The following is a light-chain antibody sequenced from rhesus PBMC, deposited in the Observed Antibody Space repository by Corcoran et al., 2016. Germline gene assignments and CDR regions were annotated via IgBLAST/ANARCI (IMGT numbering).Light chain of an antibody. J-gene: IGKJ1*01. CDR1: QSVSRS. CDR2: DAS. CDR3: HQYSNWWT. Sequence: EILLTQSPATLSLSPGERATLSCRASQSVSRSLAWYRQKTWQPPRLLIYDASKRATGIPDRFSGRGSGTDFTFTISSLEPEEFAFYYCHQYSNWWTFGQGTKVEIK. V-gene: IGKV3-42*03.